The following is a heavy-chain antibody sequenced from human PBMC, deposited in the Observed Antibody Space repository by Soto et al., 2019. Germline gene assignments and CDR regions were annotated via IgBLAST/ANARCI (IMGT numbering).Heavy chain of an antibody. CDR2: IGSGSP. CDR3: AQDLGSSWYHYNSFAP. D-gene: IGHD6-13*01. Sequence: EVQLLESGGGLVQPGGSLRLSCAASGFTFSGYAMSWVRQAPGKGLEWVSAIGSGSPFYADSVKGRFTISRDNANSMLYLQINSRRADDTAVYFCAQDLGSSWYHYNSFAPGGQGTLVTVSS. J-gene: IGHJ5*02. CDR1: GFTFSGYA. V-gene: IGHV3-23*01.